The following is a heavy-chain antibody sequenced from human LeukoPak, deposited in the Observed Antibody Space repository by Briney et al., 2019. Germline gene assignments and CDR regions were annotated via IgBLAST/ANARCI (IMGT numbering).Heavy chain of an antibody. CDR1: GFTFSSYA. V-gene: IGHV3-23*01. Sequence: GGSLRLSCAASGFTFSSYAMSWVRQAPGKGLGWVSAISGSGGSTYYADSVKGRFTISRDNSKNTLYLQMNRLRAEDTAVYYCAKVGASAMIVVVITDWGQGTLVTVSS. CDR3: AKVGASAMIVVVITD. D-gene: IGHD3-22*01. CDR2: ISGSGGST. J-gene: IGHJ4*02.